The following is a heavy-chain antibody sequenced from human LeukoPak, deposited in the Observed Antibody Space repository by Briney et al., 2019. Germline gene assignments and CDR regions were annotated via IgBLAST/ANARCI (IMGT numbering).Heavy chain of an antibody. CDR3: ARVAVPAAMNWFDP. CDR2: IIPILGIA. Sequence: SVTVSCKASGGTFSSYAISWVRQAPGQGLEWMGRIIPILGIANYAQKFQGRVTITADKSTSTAYMELSSLRSEDTAVYYCARVAVPAAMNWFDPWGQGTLVTVSS. V-gene: IGHV1-69*04. D-gene: IGHD2-2*01. J-gene: IGHJ5*02. CDR1: GGTFSSYA.